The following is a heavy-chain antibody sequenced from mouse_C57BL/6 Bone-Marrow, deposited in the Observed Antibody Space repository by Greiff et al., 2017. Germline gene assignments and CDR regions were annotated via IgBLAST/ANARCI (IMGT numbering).Heavy chain of an antibody. CDR1: GFTFSDYY. V-gene: IGHV5-12*01. CDR2: ISNGGGST. D-gene: IGHD2-4*01. J-gene: IGHJ4*01. Sequence: EVQLQESGGGLVQPGGSLKLSCAASGFTFSDYYMYWVRQTPEKRLEWVAYISNGGGSTYYPDTVKGRFTISRDNAKNTLFLQMRRVKSEDTAMYYGASLYYNYDRGYYYAMDYWGQGTSVTVSS. CDR3: ASLYYNYDRGYYYAMDY.